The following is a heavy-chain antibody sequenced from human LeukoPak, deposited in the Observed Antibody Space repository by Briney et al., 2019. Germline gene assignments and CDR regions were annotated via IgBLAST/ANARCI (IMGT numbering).Heavy chain of an antibody. CDR2: INSDGSIT. CDR3: ARDAVDTANAV. D-gene: IGHD5-18*01. Sequence: GGSLRLSCAASGFTFTTYWMHWVRQAPGKGLVWVSHINSDGSITSYADSVKGRFTISRDNAKNTLYLQMNSLRAEDTAVYYCARDAVDTANAVWGQGITVTVSS. J-gene: IGHJ6*02. CDR1: GFTFTTYW. V-gene: IGHV3-74*01.